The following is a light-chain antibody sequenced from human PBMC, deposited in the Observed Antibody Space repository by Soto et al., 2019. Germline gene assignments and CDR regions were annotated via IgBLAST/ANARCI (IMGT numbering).Light chain of an antibody. J-gene: IGKJ1*01. Sequence: EIVLTQSPGSLPLSPGERATLSCRASQSVSSYLAWYQQKPGQAPRLLIYGASSRATGFPDRFSGSGSGTDFSLTISRLEPEDSAVYYCQQYSSPPRTFGQGTKVEIK. CDR2: GAS. CDR1: QSVSSY. V-gene: IGKV3-20*01. CDR3: QQYSSPPRT.